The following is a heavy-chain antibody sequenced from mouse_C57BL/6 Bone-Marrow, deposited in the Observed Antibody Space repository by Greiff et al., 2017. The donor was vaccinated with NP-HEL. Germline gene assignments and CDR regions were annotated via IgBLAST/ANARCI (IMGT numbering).Heavy chain of an antibody. CDR2: INPSTGGT. CDR1: GYSFTGYY. CDR3: ARKGTTVVAPYAMDY. J-gene: IGHJ4*01. D-gene: IGHD1-1*01. V-gene: IGHV1-43*01. Sequence: VQLQQSGPELVKPGASVKISCKASGYSFTGYYMHWVKQSSEKSLEWIGEINPSTGGTSYNQKFKGKATLTVDKSSSTAYMQLKSLTSEDSAVYYCARKGTTVVAPYAMDYWGQGTSVTVSS.